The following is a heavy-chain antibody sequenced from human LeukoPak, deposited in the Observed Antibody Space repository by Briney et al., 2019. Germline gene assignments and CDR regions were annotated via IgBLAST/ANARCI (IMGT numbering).Heavy chain of an antibody. Sequence: GGSLRLSCAASGFTFSSYAMSWVRQAPGKGLEWVAFIRYDGSNKYYADSVKGRFTISRDNSKNTLYLQMNSLRAEDTAVYYCAKDPGPYYYDSSGFDYWGQGTLGTVSS. J-gene: IGHJ4*02. D-gene: IGHD3-22*01. CDR2: IRYDGSNK. V-gene: IGHV3-30*02. CDR1: GFTFSSYA. CDR3: AKDPGPYYYDSSGFDY.